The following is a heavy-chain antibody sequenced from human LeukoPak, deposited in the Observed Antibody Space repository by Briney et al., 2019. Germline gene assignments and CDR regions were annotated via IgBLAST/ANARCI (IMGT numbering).Heavy chain of an antibody. Sequence: GASVKVSCKASGGTFSSYAISWVRQAPGQGLEWMGGIIPIFGTANYAQKFQGRVTITADESTSTAYMELSSLRAEDTAVYYCARPQILPDDIYNFWGQGTMVTVSS. CDR1: GGTFSSYA. D-gene: IGHD2-2*01. V-gene: IGHV1-69*13. J-gene: IGHJ3*01. CDR2: IIPIFGTA. CDR3: ARPQILPDDIYNF.